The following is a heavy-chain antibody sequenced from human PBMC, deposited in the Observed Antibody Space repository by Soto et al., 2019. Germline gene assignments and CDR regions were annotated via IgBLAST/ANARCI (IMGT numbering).Heavy chain of an antibody. V-gene: IGHV3-49*04. CDR1: GFTFGDYA. D-gene: IGHD2-8*01. Sequence: PGGSLRLSCTGSGFTFGDYAMSWVRRAPGKGLEWVGFIRSKAYGGTTEWAASVRGRFTFSRDDSKRIAYLQMNSLKTEDTGVYWCTRGTSPYGMDVWGQGTTLTVSS. J-gene: IGHJ6*02. CDR3: TRGTSPYGMDV. CDR2: IRSKAYGGTT.